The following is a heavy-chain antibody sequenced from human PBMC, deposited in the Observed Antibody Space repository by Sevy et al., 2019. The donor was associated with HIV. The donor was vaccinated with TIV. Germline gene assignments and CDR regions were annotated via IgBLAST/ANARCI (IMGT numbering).Heavy chain of an antibody. J-gene: IGHJ4*02. Sequence: SETLSLTCSVSGDSINNYYWSWIRQPPGKGLEWIGYTSYSGTTNYSPSLKSRVDISVDTSMHHFSLKINSVTAADTAVYYCARLRWDVVDAPGATPGYYFDSWGQGILVTVSS. D-gene: IGHD2-2*02. CDR2: TSYSGTT. CDR1: GDSINNYY. V-gene: IGHV4-59*12. CDR3: ARLRWDVVDAPGATPGYYFDS.